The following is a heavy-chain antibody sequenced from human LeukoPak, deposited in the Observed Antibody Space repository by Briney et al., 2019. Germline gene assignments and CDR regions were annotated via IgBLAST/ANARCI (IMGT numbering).Heavy chain of an antibody. D-gene: IGHD6-19*01. CDR1: GGSISSSSYY. V-gene: IGHV4-39*07. CDR2: IYYSGST. J-gene: IGHJ4*02. CDR3: ARDFGIAVAYQRRGGGPNDY. Sequence: SETLSLTCTVSGGSISSSSYYWGWIRQPPGKGLEWIGSIYYSGSTYYNPSLKSRVTISVDTSKNQFSLKLSSVTAADTAVYYCARDFGIAVAYQRRGGGPNDYWGQGTLVTVSS.